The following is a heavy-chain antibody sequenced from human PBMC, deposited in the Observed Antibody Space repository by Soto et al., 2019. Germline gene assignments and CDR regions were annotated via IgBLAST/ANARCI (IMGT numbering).Heavy chain of an antibody. D-gene: IGHD6-6*01. CDR3: AKAWRPYSSSSGDY. J-gene: IGHJ4*02. CDR2: ISGSGGST. Sequence: GGSLRLSCAASGFTFSSYAMSWVRQAPGKGLEWVSAISGSGGSTYYADSVKGRFTISRDNSKNTLYLQMNSLRAEDTAVYYCAKAWRPYSSSSGDYWGQGTLVTVSS. CDR1: GFTFSSYA. V-gene: IGHV3-23*01.